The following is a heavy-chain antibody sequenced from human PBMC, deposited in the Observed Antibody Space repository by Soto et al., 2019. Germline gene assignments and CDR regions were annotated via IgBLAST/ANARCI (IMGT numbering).Heavy chain of an antibody. CDR2: ISYDGSNK. D-gene: IGHD3-3*01. CDR1: GFTFRSYA. CDR3: ARGPEYCDFWSGQFDY. J-gene: IGHJ4*02. Sequence: PGGSLRLSCAASGFTFRSYAMHWVRQAPGKGLEWVAVISYDGSNKYYADSVKGRFTISRDNSKNTLYLQMNSLRAEDTAVYYCARGPEYCDFWSGQFDYWGQGTLVTV. V-gene: IGHV3-30-3*01.